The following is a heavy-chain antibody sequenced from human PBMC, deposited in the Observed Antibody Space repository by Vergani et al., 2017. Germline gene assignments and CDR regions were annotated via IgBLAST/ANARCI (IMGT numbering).Heavy chain of an antibody. CDR3: ARWDTMVRGVGYYFDY. D-gene: IGHD3-10*01. CDR1: GYSISSGYY. J-gene: IGHJ4*02. V-gene: IGHV4-38-2*01. Sequence: QVQLQESGPGLVKPSETLSLTCAVSGYSISSGYYWGWIRQPPGKGLEWIGSIYHSGSTYYNPSLKSRVTISVDTSKNQFSLKLSSVTAADPAVYYCARWDTMVRGVGYYFDYWGQGTLVTVSS. CDR2: IYHSGST.